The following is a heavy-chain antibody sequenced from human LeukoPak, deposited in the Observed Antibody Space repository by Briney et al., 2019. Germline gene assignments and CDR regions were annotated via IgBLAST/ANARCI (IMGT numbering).Heavy chain of an antibody. V-gene: IGHV3-7*01. CDR1: GSTFSSYW. J-gene: IGHJ4*02. Sequence: PGGSLRLSCAASGSTFSSYWMNWVRQAPGKGLEWVASINQDGSEKYYLDSVKGRFTISRDNAKNSLYLQMNSLRDEDTAVYSCARDGVRDGLYFDRWGQGTLVTVSS. CDR2: INQDGSEK. CDR3: ARDGVRDGLYFDR. D-gene: IGHD5-24*01.